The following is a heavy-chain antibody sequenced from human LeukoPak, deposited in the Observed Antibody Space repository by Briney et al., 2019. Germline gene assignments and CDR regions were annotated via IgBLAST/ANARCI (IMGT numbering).Heavy chain of an antibody. D-gene: IGHD6-6*01. V-gene: IGHV3-21*01. J-gene: IGHJ4*02. CDR2: ISSSGYYI. CDR1: GFTFSRYT. Sequence: PGRSLRLSCAASGFTFSRYTMNWVRQSPGKGLEWVSSISSSGYYIYYADSVKGRFTISRDNAKNSLYLQMNSLRAEDTAVYYCARDLVSRSNYWGQGTPVTVSS. CDR3: ARDLVSRSNY.